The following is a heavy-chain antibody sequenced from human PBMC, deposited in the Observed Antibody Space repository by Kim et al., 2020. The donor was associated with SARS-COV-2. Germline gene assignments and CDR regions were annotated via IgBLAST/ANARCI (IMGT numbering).Heavy chain of an antibody. J-gene: IGHJ4*02. D-gene: IGHD2-2*01. V-gene: IGHV4-59*13. Sequence: SETLSLTCTVSGGSISSYFWSWIRQPPGKGLEWIGYIYYSGSTNYNPSLKSRVTISVDTSKNQFSLKLSSVTAADTAVYYCARDSGTLFDYWGQGTLVTV. CDR1: GGSISSYF. CDR3: ARDSGTLFDY. CDR2: IYYSGST.